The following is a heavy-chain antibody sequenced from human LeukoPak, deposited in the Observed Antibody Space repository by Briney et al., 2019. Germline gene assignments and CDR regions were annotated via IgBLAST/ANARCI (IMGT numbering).Heavy chain of an antibody. CDR2: IIPIFGTT. D-gene: IGHD2-2*02. J-gene: IGHJ6*02. Sequence: EASVTVSCTASGGSFSTYAISWVRHAPGQGLEWMGGIIPIFGTTIYAQNFQDRVTITADESPSTAYMELSGLRSEDTAVYYCARENCNSTSCYTRYYYGIDVWGQGATVTVSS. CDR3: ARENCNSTSCYTRYYYGIDV. V-gene: IGHV1-69*01. CDR1: GGSFSTYA.